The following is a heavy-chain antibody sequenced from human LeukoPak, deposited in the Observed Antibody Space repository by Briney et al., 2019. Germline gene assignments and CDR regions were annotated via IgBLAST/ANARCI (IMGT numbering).Heavy chain of an antibody. V-gene: IGHV1-8*03. Sequence: ASVKVSCKASGYTFTSYDINWVRQATGQGLEWMGWMNPNSGNTGYAQKFQGRVTITRNTSISTAYMELSSLRSEDTAVYYCARESHSSGRVRGNYYYYMDVWGKGTTVTVSS. J-gene: IGHJ6*03. CDR2: MNPNSGNT. CDR3: ARESHSSGRVRGNYYYYMDV. CDR1: GYTFTSYD. D-gene: IGHD6-19*01.